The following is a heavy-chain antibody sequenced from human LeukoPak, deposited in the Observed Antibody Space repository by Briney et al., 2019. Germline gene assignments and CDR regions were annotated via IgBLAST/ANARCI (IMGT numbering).Heavy chain of an antibody. V-gene: IGHV3-43*01. D-gene: IGHD3-22*01. CDR2: ISWDGTT. CDR1: GFTFEDYT. CDR3: VKDLSYESSGHVLEY. Sequence: GGSLRLSCVASGFTFEDYTMHWVRQAPGKTLEWFSLISWDGTTYYTDSVKGRFTISRDNSKNSLYLQMDTLRSEDTAFYYCVKDLSYESSGHVLEYWGQGTLVTVSS. J-gene: IGHJ4*02.